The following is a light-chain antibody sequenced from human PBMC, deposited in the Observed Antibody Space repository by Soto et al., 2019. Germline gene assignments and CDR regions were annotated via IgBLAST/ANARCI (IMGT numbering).Light chain of an antibody. CDR1: SSDVGGHDY. V-gene: IGLV2-14*01. Sequence: HSALTQVASVSGSPGQSITISCTATSSDVGGHDYVSWYLQHPGKAPKLLIYEAFNRPSGVSDRFSGSKSGSTASLTISGLQAEDEGDYYCSSFTSTNTWVFGGGTKVTVL. J-gene: IGLJ3*02. CDR3: SSFTSTNTWV. CDR2: EAF.